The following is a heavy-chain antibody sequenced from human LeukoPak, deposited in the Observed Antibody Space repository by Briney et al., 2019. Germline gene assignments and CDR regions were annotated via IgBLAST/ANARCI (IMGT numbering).Heavy chain of an antibody. Sequence: GGSLRLSCAASGFTFSIYEMNWVRQAPGKGLEWVSYISSSGNTIYYADSVKGRFTISRDNAKNSLYLQMNSLRAEDTAVYYCARAGVRLRLVELSSKHKAYAFDIWGQGTMVTVSS. CDR1: GFTFSIYE. CDR3: ARAGVRLRLVELSSKHKAYAFDI. CDR2: ISSSGNTI. J-gene: IGHJ3*02. D-gene: IGHD3-16*02. V-gene: IGHV3-48*03.